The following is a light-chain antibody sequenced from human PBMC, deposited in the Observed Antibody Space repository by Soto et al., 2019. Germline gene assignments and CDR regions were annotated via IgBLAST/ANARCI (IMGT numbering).Light chain of an antibody. Sequence: AIQMTQSPSSLSASVGDRVTITCRASQGIRNDLGWYQHKPGKAPKLLIFGTSVLQSGVPSRFSGAGSGTDFTLTISSLQPEDLATYYGLQDHIYPWTFGQGTKVEFK. CDR2: GTS. V-gene: IGKV1-6*01. CDR3: LQDHIYPWT. CDR1: QGIRND. J-gene: IGKJ1*01.